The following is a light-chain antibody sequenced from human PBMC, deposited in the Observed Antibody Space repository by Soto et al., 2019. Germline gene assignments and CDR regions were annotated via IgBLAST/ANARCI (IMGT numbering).Light chain of an antibody. CDR3: MQALEAPLT. CDR2: DAS. Sequence: LLTQSPDTLSLSPGERATLSCRASQNVRTFLAWYQQKPGQAPRLLISDASYRATGVPPRFSGSGSGTDFTLTIIRVEAEDVVLYYCMQALEAPLTFGQGTKVDI. J-gene: IGKJ1*01. V-gene: IGKV3-11*01. CDR1: QNVRTF.